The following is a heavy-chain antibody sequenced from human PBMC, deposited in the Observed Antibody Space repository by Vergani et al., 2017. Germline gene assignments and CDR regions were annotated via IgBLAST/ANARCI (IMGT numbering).Heavy chain of an antibody. Sequence: EVMLVQSGAEVKKPGESLKISCKYSEISFISNEIASVRQMSGKGLHWRGNINPIDSKIAYSPSFQGQAIMSLDKSITTAYLQWRSLKASGTAIYYCTRNVPCGDGACLHFDHWGQGTQVTVSS. D-gene: IGHD2-21*01. CDR3: TRNVPCGDGACLHFDH. CDR2: INPIDSKI. CDR1: EISFISNE. J-gene: IGHJ4*02. V-gene: IGHV5-51*03.